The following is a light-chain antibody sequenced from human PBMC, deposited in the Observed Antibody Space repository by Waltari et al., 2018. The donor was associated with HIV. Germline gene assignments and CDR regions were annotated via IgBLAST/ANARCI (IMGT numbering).Light chain of an antibody. CDR3: QQYYSSPT. V-gene: IGKV4-1*01. J-gene: IGKJ1*01. CDR1: QSLLFRSDNKNY. Sequence: DIVMTQSPDSLAVSLGERANINCKSSQSLLFRSDNKNYLTWYQQKPGQPPKLLIYWASTRESGVPDRFSGSGSGTDFTLTISSLQAEDVAVYYCQQYYSSPTFGQGTKVEIK. CDR2: WAS.